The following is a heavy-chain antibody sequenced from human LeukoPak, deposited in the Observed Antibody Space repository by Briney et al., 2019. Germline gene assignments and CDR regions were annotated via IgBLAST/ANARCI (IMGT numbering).Heavy chain of an antibody. J-gene: IGHJ4*02. CDR2: FRNTCRII. CDR1: GFTFDHFD. CDR3: AKDQYGSGESCPHQRGFHY. Sequence: GGSLTLFCAASGFTFDHFDVTWVRQATGGGLEGVSNFRNTCRIIYYVDSVTGRFTLSRVNSKNTLYLQMNSLRAEDTAVYYCAKDQYGSGESCPHQRGFHYWGQGTLVTVSS. D-gene: IGHD2-15*01. V-gene: IGHV3-23*01.